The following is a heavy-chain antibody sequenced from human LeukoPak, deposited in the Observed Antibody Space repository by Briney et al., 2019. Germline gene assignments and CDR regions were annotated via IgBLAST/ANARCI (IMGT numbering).Heavy chain of an antibody. V-gene: IGHV4-30-2*01. CDR1: GGSISSGGYS. J-gene: IGHJ5*02. Sequence: SQTLSLTCAVSGGSISSGGYSWSWIRQPPAKGLEWIGYIYHSGSTYYNPSLKSRVTISVDSSKNQFSLKLSSVTAADTAVYYCDRGSTGSIATAGTFDPWGQGTLVSVSS. CDR3: DRGSTGSIATAGTFDP. CDR2: IYHSGST. D-gene: IGHD6-13*01.